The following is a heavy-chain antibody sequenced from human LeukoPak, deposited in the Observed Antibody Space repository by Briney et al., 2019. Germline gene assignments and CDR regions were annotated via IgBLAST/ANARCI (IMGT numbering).Heavy chain of an antibody. J-gene: IGHJ4*02. Sequence: GGSLRLSCAASGFTFSSYAMHWVRQAPGKGLEWVAVISYDGSNKYYADSVKGRFTISRDNSKNTLYLQMNSLRPEDTAVYYCARALAVTTNDYWGQGTLVTVSS. CDR2: ISYDGSNK. CDR3: ARALAVTTNDY. V-gene: IGHV3-30*04. CDR1: GFTFSSYA. D-gene: IGHD4-11*01.